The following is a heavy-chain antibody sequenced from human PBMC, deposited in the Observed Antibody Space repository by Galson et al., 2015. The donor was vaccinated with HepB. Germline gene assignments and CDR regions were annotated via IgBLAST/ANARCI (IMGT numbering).Heavy chain of an antibody. D-gene: IGHD1-26*01. CDR1: GYTFTGYY. Sequence: SVKVSCKASGYTFTGYYMHWVRQAPGQGLEWMGWINPNSGGTNYAQKFQGRVTMTRDTSISTAYMELSSVTAADTAVYYCARERRGSYSLGNYYYYMDVWGKGTTVTVSS. V-gene: IGHV1-2*02. CDR3: ARERRGSYSLGNYYYYMDV. CDR2: INPNSGGT. J-gene: IGHJ6*03.